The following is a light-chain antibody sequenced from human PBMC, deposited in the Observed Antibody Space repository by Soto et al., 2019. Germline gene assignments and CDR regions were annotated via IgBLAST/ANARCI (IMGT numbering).Light chain of an antibody. CDR1: GGCIASNH. V-gene: IGLV6-57*04. CDR3: QSYDSNRVV. Sequence: NFMLTQPHSVSESPGKTVTSSCTRSGGCIASNHVQWYQQRPGSASTTVIYKKDQRPSGGPDRFSGSIDSASNSASLTISGLKTEDEADRYCQSYDSNRVVFGGGTKLT. CDR2: KKD. J-gene: IGLJ2*01.